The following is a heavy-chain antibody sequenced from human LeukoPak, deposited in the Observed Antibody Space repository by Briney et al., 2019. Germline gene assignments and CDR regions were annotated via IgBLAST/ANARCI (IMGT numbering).Heavy chain of an antibody. V-gene: IGHV5-51*01. CDR2: IYPGDSDT. J-gene: IGHJ3*02. CDR3: ARRIAVAGKARAVDI. Sequence: GESLKISCKGSGYSFTSYWIGWVRQMPGKGLEWMGIIYPGDSDTRYSPSFQGQVTISADKSISTAYLQWSSLKASDTAMYYCARRIAVAGKARAVDIWGQGTMVTVSS. CDR1: GYSFTSYW. D-gene: IGHD6-19*01.